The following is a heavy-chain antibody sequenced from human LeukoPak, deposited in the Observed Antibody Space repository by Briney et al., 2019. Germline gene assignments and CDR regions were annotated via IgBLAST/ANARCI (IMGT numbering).Heavy chain of an antibody. V-gene: IGHV1-69*04. CDR3: ARDNYYNSGSYFDPPYNWFDP. D-gene: IGHD3-10*01. CDR1: GRTFSSYA. J-gene: IGHJ5*02. CDR2: IIPVLNTA. Sequence: ASVKVSCKASGRTFSSYAISWVRQAPGQGLEWMGRIIPVLNTANYAQKFQARVTITADRSTTTAYMELSSLRSEDTAVYYCARDNYYNSGSYFDPPYNWFDPWGQGTLVTVSS.